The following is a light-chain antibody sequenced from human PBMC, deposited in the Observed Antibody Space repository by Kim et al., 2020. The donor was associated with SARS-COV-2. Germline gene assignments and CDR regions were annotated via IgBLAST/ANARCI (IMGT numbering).Light chain of an antibody. CDR1: QSLVHGDGEKF. V-gene: IGKV2-28*01. Sequence: EPASISCRSSQSLVHGDGEKFLDGYGLKPGKSPQHLIYFGSYRAYGVPDRFSASVSGTEYTLRISRVEAEDVGIYYCMQVIQTPVTFGGGTKLEI. CDR2: FGS. CDR3: MQVIQTPVT. J-gene: IGKJ4*01.